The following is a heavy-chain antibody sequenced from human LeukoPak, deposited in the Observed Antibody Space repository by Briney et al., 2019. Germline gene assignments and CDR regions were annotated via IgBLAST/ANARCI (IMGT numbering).Heavy chain of an antibody. CDR2: ISHDGGKK. CDR1: GFTFSSYG. V-gene: IGHV3-30*18. D-gene: IGHD1-26*01. Sequence: PGRSLRLSCAASGFTFSSYGMHWVRQAPGKGLEWVAVISHDGGKKYYADSVKGRFTISRDNSKNTLYLQMNSLRDEDTAVYYCAKDPYSGSFEYFQHWGQGTLVTVSS. CDR3: AKDPYSGSFEYFQH. J-gene: IGHJ1*01.